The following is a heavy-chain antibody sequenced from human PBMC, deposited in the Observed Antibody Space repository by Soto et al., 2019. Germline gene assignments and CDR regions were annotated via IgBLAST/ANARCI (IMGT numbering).Heavy chain of an antibody. CDR1: GFTFSSYA. D-gene: IGHD2-2*01. CDR3: AKSLGDRYCSSTSCSYYYYYMDV. Sequence: GGSLRLSCAASGFTFSSYAMSWVRQAPGKGLEWVSAISGSGGSTYYADSVKGRFTISRDNSKNTLYLQMNSLRAEDTAVYYCAKSLGDRYCSSTSCSYYYYYMDVWGKGTTVTVSS. J-gene: IGHJ6*03. CDR2: ISGSGGST. V-gene: IGHV3-23*01.